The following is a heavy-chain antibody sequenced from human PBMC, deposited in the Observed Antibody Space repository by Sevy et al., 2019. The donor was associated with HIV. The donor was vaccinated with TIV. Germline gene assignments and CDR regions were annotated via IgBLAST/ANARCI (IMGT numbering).Heavy chain of an antibody. D-gene: IGHD4-4*01. CDR3: AKGVTVTASTTLRDYYYYMDV. CDR2: TQYDGNNK. J-gene: IGHJ6*03. CDR1: GFTFSFHG. V-gene: IGHV3-30*02. Sequence: GGSLRLSCAASGFTFSFHGMYWVRQAPGKGLEWVAYTQYDGNNKYYADSVKGRFTISRDNSKNTLYLQMNSLRPDDTAVYYCAKGVTVTASTTLRDYYYYMDVWGKGTTVTVSS.